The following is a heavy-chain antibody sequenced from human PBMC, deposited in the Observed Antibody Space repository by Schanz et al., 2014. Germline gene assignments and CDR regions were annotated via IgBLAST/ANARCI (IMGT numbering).Heavy chain of an antibody. D-gene: IGHD6-19*01. Sequence: EVQLVESGGGLVQPGKSLRLSCAASGFTFDKYAMHWVRQAPGKGLEWVSVISWNSGTIGYADSVKGRFTISRDNAKNSLYLQMNSLRAEDTALYYCTKDKSQIAVAGLFDLWGQGTTVTVSS. J-gene: IGHJ6*02. CDR1: GFTFDKYA. CDR2: ISWNSGTI. V-gene: IGHV3-9*01. CDR3: TKDKSQIAVAGLFDL.